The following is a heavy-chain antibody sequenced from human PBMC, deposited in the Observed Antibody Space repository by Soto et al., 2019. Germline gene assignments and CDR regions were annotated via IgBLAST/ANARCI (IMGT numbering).Heavy chain of an antibody. V-gene: IGHV1-2*02. J-gene: IGHJ4*02. CDR2: VNPNTGVT. CDR1: GYTFTAFY. CDR3: TTGPFDY. Sequence: ASVKVSCKASGYTFTAFYMNWVRQAPGQGLEWMGWVNPNTGVTKYAQKFQGRVTMTRDTSINTAYMELSGLTSDDTAVYYCTTGPFDYWGQGTLVTVSS.